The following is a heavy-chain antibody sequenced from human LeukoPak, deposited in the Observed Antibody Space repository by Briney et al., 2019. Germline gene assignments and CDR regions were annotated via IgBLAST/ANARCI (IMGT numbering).Heavy chain of an antibody. CDR3: ARSYLVDPFNWGSHYYYYYYMDV. D-gene: IGHD7-27*01. V-gene: IGHV1-69*01. Sequence: ASVKVSCKASGGTFSSYAISWVRQAPGQGLEWMGGIIPIFGTANYAQKFQGRVTITADESTSTAYMELSSLRSEDTALYYCARSYLVDPFNWGSHYYYYYYMDVWGKGTTVTVSS. J-gene: IGHJ6*03. CDR1: GGTFSSYA. CDR2: IIPIFGTA.